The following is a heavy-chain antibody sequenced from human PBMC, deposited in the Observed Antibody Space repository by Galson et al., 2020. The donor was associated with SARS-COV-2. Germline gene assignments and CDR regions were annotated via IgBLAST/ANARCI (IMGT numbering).Heavy chain of an antibody. CDR1: GYTFTSYH. Sequence: ASVTVSCQASGYTFTSYHLNWVRQATAQGLEWMGWKNPNSGNTGHAQKFQGRVTITRNTSISTAYMELGSLRSEDTAVYCCPRQTLAYCGGDCYSLGYWGQGTLVTVSS. CDR3: PRQTLAYCGGDCYSLGY. CDR2: KNPNSGNT. D-gene: IGHD2-21*02. J-gene: IGHJ4*02. V-gene: IGHV1-8*03.